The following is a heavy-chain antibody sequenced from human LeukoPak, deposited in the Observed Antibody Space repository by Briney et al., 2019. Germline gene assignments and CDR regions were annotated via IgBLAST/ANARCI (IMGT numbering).Heavy chain of an antibody. J-gene: IGHJ4*02. CDR2: TFYSGST. D-gene: IGHD3-22*01. CDR3: ARGGRGYYEEQI. CDR1: GCSVSSDRYY. Sequence: SETLSLTCTGTGCSVSSDRYYWGWIRQPPGKGLEWIGNTFYSGSTNSNPSLKSRVTISVDTSRNQFSLKLNSVTAADTAVYYCARGGRGYYEEQIRGQGALVTVSS. V-gene: IGHV4-61*01.